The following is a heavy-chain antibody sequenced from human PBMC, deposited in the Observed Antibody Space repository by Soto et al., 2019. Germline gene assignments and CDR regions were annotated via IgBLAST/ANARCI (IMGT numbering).Heavy chain of an antibody. D-gene: IGHD5-12*01. J-gene: IGHJ5*02. CDR1: GDSVSSNTAS. CDR3: AKGDNLGPKTGYAFGP. V-gene: IGHV6-1*01. CDR2: TYFRSKWYN. Sequence: SQTLSLTCAISGDSVSSNTASWNWIRQSPSRGLEWLGRTYFRSKWYNDYAVSVKSRLIINPDTSNNQFSLQLNSVTPEDTAVYFCAKGDNLGPKTGYAFGPWGQGIMVTVSS.